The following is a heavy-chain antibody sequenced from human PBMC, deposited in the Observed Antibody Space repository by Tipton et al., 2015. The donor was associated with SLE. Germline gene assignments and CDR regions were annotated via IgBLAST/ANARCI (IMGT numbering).Heavy chain of an antibody. CDR2: ISSNGYST. Sequence: GSLRLSCAASGFTFSTFTMHWVRQAPGKGLECVSSISSNGYSTDYADSVKGRFTISRDNSKNTLYLQISSLRAEDMAVYYCARGEMTTVTTFDYWGQGTLVTVSS. D-gene: IGHD4-17*01. CDR1: GFTFSTFT. V-gene: IGHV3-64*02. J-gene: IGHJ4*02. CDR3: ARGEMTTVTTFDY.